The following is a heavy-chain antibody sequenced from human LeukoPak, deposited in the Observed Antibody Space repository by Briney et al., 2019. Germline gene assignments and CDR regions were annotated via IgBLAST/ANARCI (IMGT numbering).Heavy chain of an antibody. Sequence: GGSLRFSCAASGITLSSYSMNWVGQGPGKGLEWGSSISSISSYIYYADSVKGRFPISRDNAKNSLYLNVNGLRAEDTAVYYCARDRCRYNWNYHSSWFDPWGQGTLVTVSS. CDR3: ARDRCRYNWNYHSSWFDP. D-gene: IGHD1-7*01. V-gene: IGHV3-21*01. J-gene: IGHJ5*02. CDR2: ISSISSYI. CDR1: GITLSSYS.